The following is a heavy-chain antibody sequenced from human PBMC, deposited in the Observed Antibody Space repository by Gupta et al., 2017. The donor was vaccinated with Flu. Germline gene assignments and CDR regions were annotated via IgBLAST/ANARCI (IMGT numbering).Heavy chain of an antibody. J-gene: IGHJ6*02. V-gene: IGHV3-30*18. D-gene: IGHD6-13*01. CDR3: AKDLAPMIAAACSGYYYYGMDV. CDR1: GFTFSSYG. Sequence: QVQLVESGGGVVQPGRSLRLSCAASGFTFSSYGMHWVRQAPGKGLEWVAVISYDGSNKYYADSVKGRFTISRDNSKNTLYLQMNSLRAEDTAVYYCAKDLAPMIAAACSGYYYYGMDVWGQGTTVTVSS. CDR2: ISYDGSNK.